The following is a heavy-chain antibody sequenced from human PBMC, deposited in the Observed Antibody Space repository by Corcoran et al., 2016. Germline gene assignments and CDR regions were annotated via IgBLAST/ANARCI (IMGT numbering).Heavy chain of an antibody. J-gene: IGHJ3*02. CDR3: ARHMPGPFDI. Sequence: QVQLQESGPGLVKPSETLSLTCTVSGGSINNYYWSWIRQPPGKGLEWIVYIHSGGTTKYNPSLNMRVTISVDTSKNQFFLELRSVTAADTAVYYCARHMPGPFDIWGQGTVVTVSS. CDR2: IHSGGTT. D-gene: IGHD2-2*01. CDR1: GGSINNYY. V-gene: IGHV4-59*01.